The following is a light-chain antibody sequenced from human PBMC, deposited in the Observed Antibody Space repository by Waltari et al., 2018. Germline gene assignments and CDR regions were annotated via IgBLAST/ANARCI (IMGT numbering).Light chain of an antibody. CDR2: DVS. CDR3: CSYAGSRTWV. V-gene: IGLV2-23*02. Sequence: QSALTQPASVSGSPGQSISISCIGTSSDTGAFNLFSWYLQYPGTAPKLLIFDVSPRPSGVSNRFSGSKSGNTASLTISGLQAEDEAIYYCCSYAGSRTWVFGGGAKLTVL. J-gene: IGLJ3*02. CDR1: SSDTGAFNL.